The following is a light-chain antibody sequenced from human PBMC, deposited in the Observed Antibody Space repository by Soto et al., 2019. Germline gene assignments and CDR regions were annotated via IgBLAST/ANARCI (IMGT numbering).Light chain of an antibody. CDR3: EQYYNLPLT. J-gene: IGKJ4*01. V-gene: IGKV1-33*01. CDR1: QDISNY. Sequence: DIPMTQSPSSLSASVGDRVTITCQASQDISNYLNWYQQKPGKAPKLLIYDASNLETGVPSRFSGGGSVTDFTFTISSLQPEDIATYYCEQYYNLPLTFGGGTKVDIK. CDR2: DAS.